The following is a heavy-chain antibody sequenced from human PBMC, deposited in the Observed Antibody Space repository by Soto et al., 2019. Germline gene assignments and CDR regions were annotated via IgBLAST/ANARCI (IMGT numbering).Heavy chain of an antibody. J-gene: IGHJ5*02. D-gene: IGHD2-15*01. CDR2: IIPIFGTA. CDR3: ARDSPPGGYCSGGSCYETLNWFDP. CDR1: GGTFSSYA. Sequence: QVQLVQSGAEVKKPGSSVKVSCKASGGTFSSYAISWVRQAPGQGLEWMGGIIPIFGTANYAQKFPGRVTITADECPSTAYMELSSLRSEDTAVYYCARDSPPGGYCSGGSCYETLNWFDPWGQGTLVTVSS. V-gene: IGHV1-69*12.